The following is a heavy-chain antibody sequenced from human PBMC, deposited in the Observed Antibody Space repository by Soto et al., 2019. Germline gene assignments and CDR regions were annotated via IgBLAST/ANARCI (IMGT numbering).Heavy chain of an antibody. V-gene: IGHV4-39*07. CDR2: IYYIGNT. D-gene: IGHD2-8*01. CDR3: ARCVHCSNGGRFDP. Sequence: PSETLSLTCXVSNGSISSRSSYWGWIRQTPGKGLEWIGSIYYIGNTYYNPSLKSRVTISIDTSKTQFSLKMNSVTAADTAVYYCARCVHCSNGGRFDPWGLGALVTVSS. J-gene: IGHJ5*02. CDR1: NGSISSRSSY.